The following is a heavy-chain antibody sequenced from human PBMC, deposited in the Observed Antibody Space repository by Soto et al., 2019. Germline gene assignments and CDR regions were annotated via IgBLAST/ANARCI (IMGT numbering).Heavy chain of an antibody. CDR2: VSRSDNKT. J-gene: IGHJ4*02. V-gene: IGHV3-23*01. D-gene: IGHD3-22*01. CDR3: AKWSEYYERSGYYS. Sequence: PGGSLRLSGAASEFRFSLYCMSWVRHAPGKGLEWVSSVSRSDNKTNYADYVNGRFTISRDNSKDTLSLQMSSLRVEDTAVYYCAKWSEYYERSGYYSGGRGTLVTVSS. CDR1: EFRFSLYC.